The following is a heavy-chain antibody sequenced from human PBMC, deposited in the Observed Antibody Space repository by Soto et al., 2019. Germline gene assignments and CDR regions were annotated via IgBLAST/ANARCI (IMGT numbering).Heavy chain of an antibody. CDR3: ARSEGRSKIRTKTYYFDY. Sequence: QVQLQESGPGLVKPSQTLSLTCTVSGGSISSGGYYWSWIRQHPGKGLEWIGYIYYSGSTYYNPSLKSRVTISVDTSKNQSSLKLSSVTAADTAVYYCARSEGRSKIRTKTYYFDYWGQGTLVTVSS. V-gene: IGHV4-31*03. CDR2: IYYSGST. J-gene: IGHJ4*02. CDR1: GGSISSGGYY. D-gene: IGHD3-10*01.